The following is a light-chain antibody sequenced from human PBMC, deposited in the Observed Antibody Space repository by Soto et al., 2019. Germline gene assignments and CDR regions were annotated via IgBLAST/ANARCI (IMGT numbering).Light chain of an antibody. CDR1: SSNIGSNT. CDR2: SNN. J-gene: IGLJ2*01. V-gene: IGLV1-44*01. CDR3: AAWDDSLNGVV. Sequence: QSVLTQPPSASGTPGQRVTISCSGSSSNIGSNTVNWYQQLPGTAPKLLIYSNNQRPSEVPDRFSGSKSGTSASLAISGLKSEYEADYDGAAWDDSLNGVVFGGGTKLTVL.